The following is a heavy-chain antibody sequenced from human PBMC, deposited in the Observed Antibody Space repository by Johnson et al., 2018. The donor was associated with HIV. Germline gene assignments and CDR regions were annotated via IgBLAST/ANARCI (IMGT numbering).Heavy chain of an antibody. J-gene: IGHJ3*02. Sequence: QVQLVESGGGVVQPGRSLRLSCAASGFTFSSYPMHWVRQAPGKGLEWVAVISYDGSNKYYADSVKGRFTISRDNAKNSLYLQMNSLRAEDTAVYYCAKEEEDAFDIWGQGTMVTVSS. CDR1: GFTFSSYP. CDR3: AKEEEDAFDI. CDR2: ISYDGSNK. V-gene: IGHV3-30-3*01.